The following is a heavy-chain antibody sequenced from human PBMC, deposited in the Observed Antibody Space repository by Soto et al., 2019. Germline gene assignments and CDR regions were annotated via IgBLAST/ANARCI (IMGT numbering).Heavy chain of an antibody. Sequence: PGGSLRLSCAGSGFTFSSYSMNWVRQAPGKGLEWVSYISSSSSTIYYADSVKGRFTISRDNAKNSLYLQMNSLRAEDTAVYYCARDLRFLSAGKKSANWFSPWSQGTLVTVSS. V-gene: IGHV3-48*01. CDR3: ARDLRFLSAGKKSANWFSP. CDR1: GFTFSSYS. D-gene: IGHD3-3*01. CDR2: ISSSSSTI. J-gene: IGHJ5*02.